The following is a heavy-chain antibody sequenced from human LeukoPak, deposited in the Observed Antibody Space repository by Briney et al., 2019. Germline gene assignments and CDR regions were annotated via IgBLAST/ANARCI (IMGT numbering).Heavy chain of an antibody. Sequence: GGSLRLSCAASRFTFSTYWMHWVRQAPGKGLVWVSRINSDGSSTGYADSVKGRFTISRDNAKNTLYLQMNSLTAEDTAVYYCARDPYSGGYWNYYYHYMDVWGKGTTVTISS. CDR2: INSDGSST. CDR1: RFTFSTYW. V-gene: IGHV3-74*01. J-gene: IGHJ6*03. D-gene: IGHD1-26*01. CDR3: ARDPYSGGYWNYYYHYMDV.